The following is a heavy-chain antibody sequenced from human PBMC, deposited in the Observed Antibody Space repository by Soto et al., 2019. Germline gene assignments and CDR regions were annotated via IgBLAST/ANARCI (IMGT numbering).Heavy chain of an antibody. Sequence: GESLKISCKGSGYSFTSYCIGWVRQMPGKGLEWMGIIYPGDSDTRYSPSFQGQVTISADKSISTAYLQWSSLKASDTAMYYCARHGIAAAGTFGMDVWGQGTTVTVSS. J-gene: IGHJ6*02. D-gene: IGHD6-13*01. CDR1: GYSFTSYC. CDR3: ARHGIAAAGTFGMDV. CDR2: IYPGDSDT. V-gene: IGHV5-51*01.